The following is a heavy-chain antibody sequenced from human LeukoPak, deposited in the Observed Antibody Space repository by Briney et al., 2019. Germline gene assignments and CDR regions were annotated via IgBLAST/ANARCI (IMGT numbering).Heavy chain of an antibody. D-gene: IGHD3-9*01. CDR1: GFTFSSYW. V-gene: IGHV3-7*03. J-gene: IGHJ5*02. Sequence: GGSLRLSCEASGFTFSSYWMSWVRQAPGEGQEWVANIKTDGSEKYYVDSVKGRFTISRDNAKNSLYLQMKSLRAEDTAVYYCARDYTGYFPWGQGTLVIVSS. CDR3: ARDYTGYFP. CDR2: IKTDGSEK.